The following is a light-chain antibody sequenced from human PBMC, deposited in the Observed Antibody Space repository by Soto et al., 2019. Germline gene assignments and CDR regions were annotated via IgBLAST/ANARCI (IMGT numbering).Light chain of an antibody. CDR3: QQYHNLWA. CDR2: RAS. CDR1: QNIYSN. Sequence: IPLTHSPATVSVSPWETVTLSCRASQNIYSNLGWYQQRPGQAPRLIIYRASTRATGIPARFSGSGSGTEFSLTINSLQSEDFAVYYCQQYHNLWAFGRGTKVDIK. V-gene: IGKV3-15*01. J-gene: IGKJ1*01.